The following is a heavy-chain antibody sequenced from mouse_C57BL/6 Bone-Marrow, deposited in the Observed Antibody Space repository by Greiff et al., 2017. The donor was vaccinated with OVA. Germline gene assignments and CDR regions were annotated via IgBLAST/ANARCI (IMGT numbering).Heavy chain of an antibody. J-gene: IGHJ1*03. CDR1: GFTFSSYA. V-gene: IGHV5-4*03. D-gene: IGHD2-1*01. CDR3: ASPYGNYWYFDV. Sequence: EVKVVESGGGLVKPGGSLKLSCAASGFTFSSYAMSWVRQTPEKRLEWVATISDGGSYTYYPDNVKGRFTISRDNAKNNLYLQMSHLKSEDTAMYYCASPYGNYWYFDVWGTGTTVTVSS. CDR2: ISDGGSYT.